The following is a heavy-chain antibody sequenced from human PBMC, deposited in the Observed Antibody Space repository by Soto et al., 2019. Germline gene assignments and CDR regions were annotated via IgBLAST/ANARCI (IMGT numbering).Heavy chain of an antibody. D-gene: IGHD2-2*01. J-gene: IGHJ6*02. CDR2: ISAYNGNT. CDR1: GYIFTNYG. Sequence: QVHLVQSGAEVKKPGASVRVSCKASGYIFTNYGIGWVRQAPGQGLEWMGWISAYNGNTHYAGSLHGRVTMTTDTATSTDYRELRSLRADDSAGYYYARGGQEGTCTYCSYLYADMDVWGQGTTATVSS. CDR3: ARGGQEGTCTYCSYLYADMDV. V-gene: IGHV1-18*01.